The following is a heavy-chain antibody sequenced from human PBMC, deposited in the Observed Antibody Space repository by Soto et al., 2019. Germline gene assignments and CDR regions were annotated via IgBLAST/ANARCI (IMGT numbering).Heavy chain of an antibody. V-gene: IGHV1-69*13. J-gene: IGHJ2*01. CDR1: GGTFSSYA. CDR3: ARGRDGYPSQFWYFDL. D-gene: IGHD5-12*01. Sequence: GASVKVSCKASGGTFSSYAISWVRQAPGQGLEWMGGIIPIFGTANYAQKFQGRVTITADESTSTAYMELSSLRSEDTAVYYCARGRDGYPSQFWYFDLWGRGTLVTVSS. CDR2: IIPIFGTA.